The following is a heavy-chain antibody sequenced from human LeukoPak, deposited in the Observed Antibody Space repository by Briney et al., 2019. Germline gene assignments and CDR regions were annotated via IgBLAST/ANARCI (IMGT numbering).Heavy chain of an antibody. CDR1: GGTFSSYA. J-gene: IGHJ4*02. D-gene: IGHD5-18*01. CDR2: IIPIFGTA. CDR3: ASSRLRGYSYGYLELHY. V-gene: IGHV1-69*05. Sequence: ASVKVSCKASGGTFSSYAISWVRQAPGQGLEWIGRIIPIFGTANYAQKFQGRVTITTDESTSTAYIELSSLRSEDTAVYYCASSRLRGYSYGYLELHYWGQRTLVTVSS.